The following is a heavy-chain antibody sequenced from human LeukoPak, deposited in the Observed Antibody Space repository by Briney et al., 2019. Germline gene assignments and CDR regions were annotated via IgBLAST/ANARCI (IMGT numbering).Heavy chain of an antibody. V-gene: IGHV3-73*01. CDR3: SSSMVATYDYYYGMDV. Sequence: GGSLRLSFTASGFTFSGSAMHWVRQASGKGLEWVGRIRSKANSYATTYAASVKGRFTISRDDSKNTAYLQMNSLKTEDAAVYYCSSSMVATYDYYYGMDVWGQGTTVTVSS. CDR1: GFTFSGSA. CDR2: IRSKANSYAT. D-gene: IGHD5-12*01. J-gene: IGHJ6*02.